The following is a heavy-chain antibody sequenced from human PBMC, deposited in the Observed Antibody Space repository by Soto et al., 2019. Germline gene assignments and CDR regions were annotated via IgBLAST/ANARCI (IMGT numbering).Heavy chain of an antibody. CDR1: GGSISSSSYY. CDR3: ARHSRSGSYYYYYYMDV. Sequence: SETLSLTCTVSGGSISSSSYYWGWIRQPPGKGLEWIGSIYYSGSTYYNPSLKSRVTISVDTSKNQFSLKLSSVTAADTAVYYCARHSRSGSYYYYYYMDVWGKGTTVTVS. J-gene: IGHJ6*03. D-gene: IGHD1-26*01. V-gene: IGHV4-39*01. CDR2: IYYSGST.